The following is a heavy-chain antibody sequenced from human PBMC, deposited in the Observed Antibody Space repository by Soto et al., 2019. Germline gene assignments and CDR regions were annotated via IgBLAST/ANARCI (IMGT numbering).Heavy chain of an antibody. CDR2: TYYRSKWYN. CDR1: GDSVSSNSAA. D-gene: IGHD2-2*01. Sequence: SQTLSLTCAISGDSVSSNSAAWNWIRQSPSRGLEWLGRTYYRSKWYNDYAVSVKSRITINPDTPKNQFSLQLNSVTPEDTAVYYCERGGVFCSSTSCYPPASGMDVWGKGTRVTVPS. V-gene: IGHV6-1*01. CDR3: ERGGVFCSSTSCYPPASGMDV. J-gene: IGHJ6*04.